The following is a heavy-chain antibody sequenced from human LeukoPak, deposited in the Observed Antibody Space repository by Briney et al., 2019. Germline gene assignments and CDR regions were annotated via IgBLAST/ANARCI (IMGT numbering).Heavy chain of an antibody. CDR3: ARESVTTRVFDY. D-gene: IGHD4-11*01. CDR2: IIPIFGTA. J-gene: IGHJ4*02. Sequence: AASVKVSXKASGGTFSSYAISWVRQAPGQGLEWMGGIIPIFGTANYAQKFQGRVTITTDESTSTAYMELSSLRSEDTAVYYCARESVTTRVFDYWGQGTLVTVSS. CDR1: GGTFSSYA. V-gene: IGHV1-69*05.